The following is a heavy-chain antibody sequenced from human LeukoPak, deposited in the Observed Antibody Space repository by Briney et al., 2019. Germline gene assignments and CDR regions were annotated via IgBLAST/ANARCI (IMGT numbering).Heavy chain of an antibody. D-gene: IGHD3-16*01. V-gene: IGHV1-69*13. CDR2: IIPIFGTA. CDR3: ARDGRVYYFDY. CDR1: GGTFSSYA. J-gene: IGHJ4*02. Sequence: ASVKVPCKASGGTFSSYAISWVRQAPGQGLEWIGGIIPIFGTANYAQKFQGRVTITADESTSTAYMELSSLRSEDTAVYYCARDGRVYYFDYWGQGTLVTVSS.